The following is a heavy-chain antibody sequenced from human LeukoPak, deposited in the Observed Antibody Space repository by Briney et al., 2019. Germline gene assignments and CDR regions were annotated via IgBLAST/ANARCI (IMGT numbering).Heavy chain of an antibody. V-gene: IGHV3-7*03. CDR3: ATSTAGAGTD. J-gene: IGHJ4*02. CDR1: GFTFSNLW. Sequence: PGGSLRLSCAASGFTFSNLWMSWVRQAPGKGLKWVANIKQDGSEKYYVDSVKGRFTISRDNAQNSLYLQMNSLRAEDTAIYYCATSTAGAGTDWGQGTLVTVSS. D-gene: IGHD6-13*01. CDR2: IKQDGSEK.